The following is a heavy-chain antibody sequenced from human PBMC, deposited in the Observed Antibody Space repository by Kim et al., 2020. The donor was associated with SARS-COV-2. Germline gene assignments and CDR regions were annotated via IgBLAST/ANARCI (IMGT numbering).Heavy chain of an antibody. Sequence: GGSLRLSCAVSGSSVRSSYMTWVRQAPGKGLEWVSAIHDAGSTYYADSVKGRFTISRDIPKDTLYLQMNSLRAEDTAVYYCSSSTLGAYFDYWCQGSLVTVSS. J-gene: IGHJ4*02. V-gene: IGHV3-53*01. CDR2: IHDAGST. CDR1: GSSVRSSY. D-gene: IGHD7-27*01. CDR3: SSSTLGAYFDY.